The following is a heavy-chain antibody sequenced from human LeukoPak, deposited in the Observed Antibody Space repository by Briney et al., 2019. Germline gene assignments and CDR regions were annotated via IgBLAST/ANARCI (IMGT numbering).Heavy chain of an antibody. J-gene: IGHJ4*02. Sequence: PGGSLRLSCVVSGLTVSNNYMSWARQAPGKGLEWVSVIYSGDNTYYADSVKGRFTISRDNSKNTLYLQMNSLRAEDTAVYYCAREASGSFFANWGQGTLVTVSS. CDR3: AREASGSFFAN. CDR2: IYSGDNT. CDR1: GLTVSNNY. V-gene: IGHV3-53*01. D-gene: IGHD1-26*01.